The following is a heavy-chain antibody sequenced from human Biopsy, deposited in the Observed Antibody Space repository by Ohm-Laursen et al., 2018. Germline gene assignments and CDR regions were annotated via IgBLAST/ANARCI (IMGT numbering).Heavy chain of an antibody. CDR2: IYYSGST. Sequence: SETLSLTCTVSGGSVSSYYWNWIRQPPGKGLEWIGYIYYSGSTNYNPSLKSRVTISIDTSKNQFSLNMSSVTAADTAVYYCAREFYGNGMDVWGQGTTVTVS. CDR1: GGSVSSYY. CDR3: AREFYGNGMDV. V-gene: IGHV4-59*02. D-gene: IGHD4-17*01. J-gene: IGHJ6*02.